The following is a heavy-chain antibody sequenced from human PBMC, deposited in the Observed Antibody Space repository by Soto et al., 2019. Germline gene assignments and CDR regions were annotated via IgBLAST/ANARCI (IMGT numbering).Heavy chain of an antibody. Sequence: QVQLVQSGAEVRKPGSSVKVSCMASGGTFSTYVISWVRQAPGQGLEWMGAIIPLSGTPNYAQKFQGKVTITADTSTSSAFMELRSLRSEDTAIYYCARTDSSNYEVWFDPWGQGTPVTVSS. D-gene: IGHD4-4*01. V-gene: IGHV1-69*06. CDR1: GGTFSTYV. CDR2: IIPLSGTP. CDR3: ARTDSSNYEVWFDP. J-gene: IGHJ5*02.